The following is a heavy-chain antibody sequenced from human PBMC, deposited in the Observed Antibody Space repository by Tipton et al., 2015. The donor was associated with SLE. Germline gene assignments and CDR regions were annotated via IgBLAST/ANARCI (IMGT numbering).Heavy chain of an antibody. CDR1: GFPFDDYS. J-gene: IGHJ2*01. CDR2: ISWDGGRT. Sequence: SLRLSCAASGFPFDDYSLSWVRHAPGKGLEWVSLISWDGGRTYYGDSVKGRFTISRDNSKNSLYLQVNSLRTEDTALYYCIKGEHSTSANRYLDLWGRGTLVTVSS. V-gene: IGHV3-43*01. D-gene: IGHD6-6*01. CDR3: IKGEHSTSANRYLDL.